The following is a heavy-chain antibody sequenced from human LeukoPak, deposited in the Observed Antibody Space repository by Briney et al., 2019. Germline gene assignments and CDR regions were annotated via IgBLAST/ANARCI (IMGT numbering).Heavy chain of an antibody. CDR3: ARGEDGFSPPTVYFDL. CDR2: ISSSGSTI. J-gene: IGHJ2*01. D-gene: IGHD1-26*01. CDR1: GFTFSSYE. V-gene: IGHV3-48*03. Sequence: GGSLRLSCAASGFTFSSYEMNWVRQAPGKGLEWVSYISSSGSTIYYADSVKGRFTISRDNAKNSLFLQMNSLRAEDTAVYYCARGEDGFSPPTVYFDLWGRGTLVTVSS.